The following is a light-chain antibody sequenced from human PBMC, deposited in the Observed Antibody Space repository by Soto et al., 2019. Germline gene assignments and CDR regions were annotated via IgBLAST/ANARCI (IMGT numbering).Light chain of an antibody. CDR1: QSVTTQ. CDR3: QQYGGSTRT. J-gene: IGKJ1*01. V-gene: IGKV3-20*01. Sequence: IVLTQSPGTLSLSPGERATLSCRASQSVTTQLAWYQQKPGQAPRLIIHGASSRATGVPDRITGSGSGTDFTPSISRLEPEDFAVYYCQQYGGSTRTFGQGTKVDI. CDR2: GAS.